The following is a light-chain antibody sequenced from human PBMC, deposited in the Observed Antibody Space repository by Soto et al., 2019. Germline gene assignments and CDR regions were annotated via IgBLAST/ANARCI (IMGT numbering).Light chain of an antibody. CDR1: QSVGSN. J-gene: IGKJ1*01. CDR2: GAS. Sequence: EIVMTQSPDTLSVSPGERATLFCWTSQSVGSNLAWYQQIPGQSPRLLIFGASTRSTGIPARFSGSGSGTEVTLTISRLQSEDFAVYYCQQYNNWPRTFGQGTKVEVK. V-gene: IGKV3-15*01. CDR3: QQYNNWPRT.